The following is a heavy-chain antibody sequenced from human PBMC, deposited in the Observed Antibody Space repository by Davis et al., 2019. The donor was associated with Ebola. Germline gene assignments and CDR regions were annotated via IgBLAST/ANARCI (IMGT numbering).Heavy chain of an antibody. Sequence: PGGSLRLSCIVSGDSISSGHYDWGWIRQPPGMGLDWIGTFTYSGNTYYNPSLKSRVTISVDTSKNQFSLKLNSVTAADTSVYYCVRSYTGTYSAHLDNWSQGTLVIVSS. CDR2: FTYSGNT. V-gene: IGHV4-39*01. CDR3: VRSYTGTYSAHLDN. CDR1: GDSISSGHYD. D-gene: IGHD1-26*01. J-gene: IGHJ4*02.